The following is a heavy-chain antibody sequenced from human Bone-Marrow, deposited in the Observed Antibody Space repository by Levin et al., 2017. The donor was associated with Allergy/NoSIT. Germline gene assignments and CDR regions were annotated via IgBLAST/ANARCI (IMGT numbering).Heavy chain of an antibody. D-gene: IGHD2-15*01. CDR3: VKADDIEVAAANTRDYYYYAMDV. V-gene: IGHV3-30*18. Sequence: GGSLRLSCAASGFTFSTYAMHWVRQAPGKGLEWVALISYDGSIKYYGDSVKGRFTISRDNSKYTLYLQANSLRGDDTAVDYCVKADDIEVAAANTRDYYYYAMDVWGQGTTVIVSS. J-gene: IGHJ6*02. CDR2: ISYDGSIK. CDR1: GFTFSTYA.